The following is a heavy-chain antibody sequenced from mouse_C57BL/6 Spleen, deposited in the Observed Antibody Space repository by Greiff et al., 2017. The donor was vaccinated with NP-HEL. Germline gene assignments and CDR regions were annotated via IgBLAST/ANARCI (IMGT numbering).Heavy chain of an antibody. J-gene: IGHJ1*03. D-gene: IGHD1-1*01. Sequence: QVQLQQPGAELVMPGASVKLSCKASGYTFTSYWMHWVKQRPGQGLEWIGEIDPSDSYTNYNQKFKGKSPLTVDKSSSTAYMQLSSLTSEDSAVYYCARTTEVSDWYFDVWGTGTTVTVSS. CDR1: GYTFTSYW. V-gene: IGHV1-69*01. CDR3: ARTTEVSDWYFDV. CDR2: IDPSDSYT.